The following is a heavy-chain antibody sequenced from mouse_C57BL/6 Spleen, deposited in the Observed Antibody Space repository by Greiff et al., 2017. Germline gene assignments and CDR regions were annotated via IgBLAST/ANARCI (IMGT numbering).Heavy chain of an antibody. CDR2: ISSGSSTI. V-gene: IGHV5-17*01. CDR1: GFTFSDYG. D-gene: IGHD2-3*01. J-gene: IGHJ4*01. Sequence: EVKLVESGGGLVKPGGSLKLSCAASGFTFSDYGMHWVRQAPEKGLEWVAYISSGSSTIYYADTVKGRFTISRDNAKNTLFLQMTSLRSEDTAMYYCARSYDGYPYYYAMDYWGQGTSVTVSS. CDR3: ARSYDGYPYYYAMDY.